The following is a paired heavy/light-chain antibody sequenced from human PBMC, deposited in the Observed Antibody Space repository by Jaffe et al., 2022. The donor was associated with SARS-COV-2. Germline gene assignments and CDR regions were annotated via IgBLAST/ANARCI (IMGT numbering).Heavy chain of an antibody. V-gene: IGHV4-61*02. CDR3: ARDIPFGPGDGPHYYYYGMDV. Sequence: QVQLQESGPGLVKPSQTLSLTCTVSGGSISSGSYYWSWIRQPAGKGLEWIGRIYTSGSTNYNPSLKSRVTISVDTSKNQFSLKLSSVTAADTAVYYCARDIPFGPGDGPHYYYYGMDVWGQGTTVTVSS. D-gene: IGHD2-21*01. J-gene: IGHJ6*02. CDR1: GGSISSGSYY. CDR2: IYTSGST.
Light chain of an antibody. CDR3: QQYNNWPT. Sequence: EIVMTQSPATLSVSPGERATLSCRASQSVSSNLAWYQQKPGQAPRLLIYGASTRATGIPARFSGSGSGTEFTLTISSLQSEDFAVYYCQQYNNWPTFGQGTKVEIK. CDR2: GAS. J-gene: IGKJ1*01. V-gene: IGKV3-15*01. CDR1: QSVSSN.